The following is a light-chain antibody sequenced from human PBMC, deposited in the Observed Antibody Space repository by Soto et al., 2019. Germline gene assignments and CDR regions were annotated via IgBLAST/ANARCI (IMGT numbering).Light chain of an antibody. CDR2: GAS. Sequence: DIVLTQSPGTLSLSPGDRATLSCRSSQSAYSSYLSWYQQKPGQAPRLLIYGASNRATGIPDRFSGSGSGTDFTLTISGLEPEDFAVYYCQQRSNWPPTFGQGTRLEIK. CDR3: QQRSNWPPT. V-gene: IGKV3D-20*02. CDR1: QSAYSSY. J-gene: IGKJ5*01.